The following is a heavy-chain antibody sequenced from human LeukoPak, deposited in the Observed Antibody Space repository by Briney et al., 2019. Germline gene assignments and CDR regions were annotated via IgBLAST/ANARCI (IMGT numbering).Heavy chain of an antibody. CDR2: IYYSGST. D-gene: IGHD1-1*01. J-gene: IGHJ4*02. V-gene: IGHV4-59*01. Sequence: SETLSLTCTVSGGSISSYYWSWIRQPPGKGLEWIGYIYYSGSTNYNPSLKSRVTISVDTSKNQFSLKLSSVTAADTAVYYCARANWNYVDYWGQGTLVTVSS. CDR1: GGSISSYY. CDR3: ARANWNYVDY.